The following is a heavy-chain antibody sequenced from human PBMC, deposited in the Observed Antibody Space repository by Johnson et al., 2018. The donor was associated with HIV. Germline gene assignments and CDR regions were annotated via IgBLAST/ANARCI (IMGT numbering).Heavy chain of an antibody. V-gene: IGHV3-30*19. Sequence: QVQLVESGGGVVKPGKSLRLSCAASGFTFSSYGMHWVRQAPGKGLQWVAAIWYDGNNKYYGDSVKGRFILSRDNSKNTLYLQMNSLRAEDTAVYYCASELGIRLDAFDSWGQGTMVTVSS. CDR2: IWYDGNNK. CDR3: ASELGIRLDAFDS. CDR1: GFTFSSYG. J-gene: IGHJ3*02. D-gene: IGHD7-27*01.